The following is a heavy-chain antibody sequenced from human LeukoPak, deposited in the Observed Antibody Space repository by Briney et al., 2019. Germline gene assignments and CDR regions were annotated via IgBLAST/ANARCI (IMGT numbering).Heavy chain of an antibody. J-gene: IGHJ5*02. CDR2: IIPILGIA. V-gene: IGHV1-69*04. Sequence: GASVKVSCKASGGTFSSYAISWVRQAPGQGLEWMGRIIPILGIANYAQKFQGRVTMTRNTSISTAYMELSSLRSEDTAVYYCAREKHREFDPWGQGTLVTVSS. CDR3: AREKHREFDP. CDR1: GGTFSSYA.